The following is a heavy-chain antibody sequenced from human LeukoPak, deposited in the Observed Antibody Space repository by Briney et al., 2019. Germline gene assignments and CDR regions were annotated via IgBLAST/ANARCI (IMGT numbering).Heavy chain of an antibody. Sequence: SETLSLTCAVSGGSISSYYWSWIRQPPGKGPEWIGYIYHSGSTYYNPSLKSRVTISVDRSKNQFSLKLSSVTAADTAVYYCARDPKGERDESYWGQGTLVTVSS. D-gene: IGHD3-16*01. CDR1: GGSISSYY. V-gene: IGHV4-59*12. CDR2: IYHSGST. CDR3: ARDPKGERDESY. J-gene: IGHJ4*02.